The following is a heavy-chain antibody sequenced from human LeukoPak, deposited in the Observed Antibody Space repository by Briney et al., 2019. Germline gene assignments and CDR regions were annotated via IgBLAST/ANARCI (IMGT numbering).Heavy chain of an antibody. D-gene: IGHD1-14*01. V-gene: IGHV1-46*01. CDR2: INPSGGST. J-gene: IGHJ6*03. Sequence: ASVKVSCKASGYTFTSYYMHWVRQAPGQGLEWMGIINPSGGSTSYAQKFQGRVTMTRDTSTSTVYMELSSLRSEDTAVYYCARDLPEPPRPDYYYYMDVWGKGTTVTVSS. CDR3: ARDLPEPPRPDYYYYMDV. CDR1: GYTFTSYY.